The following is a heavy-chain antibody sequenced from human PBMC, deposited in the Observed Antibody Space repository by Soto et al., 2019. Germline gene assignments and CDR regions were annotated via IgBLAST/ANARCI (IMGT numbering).Heavy chain of an antibody. CDR1: GFTFSTSW. J-gene: IGHJ3*01. D-gene: IGHD2-2*01. V-gene: IGHV3-7*01. CDR2: IRKDVSVI. CDR3: ARDFSPADGDLFYDAFDL. Sequence: EVQLVESGGDLVQPGGSLRLSCAASGFTFSTSWMTWVRQAPGTGLEWVSNIRKDVSVIHYGDSVKGRFTIYRDNAKTSLYLEMTNLRVDDTAVYFCARDFSPADGDLFYDAFDLWGQGTVVTVS.